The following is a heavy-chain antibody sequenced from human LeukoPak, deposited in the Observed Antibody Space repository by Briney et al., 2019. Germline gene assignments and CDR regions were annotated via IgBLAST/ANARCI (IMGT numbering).Heavy chain of an antibody. J-gene: IGHJ4*02. CDR2: IRYDGSNK. Sequence: QPGGSLRLSCAASGFTFSSYGMHWVRQAPGKGLEWVALIRYDGSNKYYADSVKGRFTISRDNSKNTLYLQMNSLRAEDTAVYYCAKDHPRWAAGDHDWGQGTLVTVSS. D-gene: IGHD7-27*01. CDR1: GFTFSSYG. CDR3: AKDHPRWAAGDHD. V-gene: IGHV3-30*02.